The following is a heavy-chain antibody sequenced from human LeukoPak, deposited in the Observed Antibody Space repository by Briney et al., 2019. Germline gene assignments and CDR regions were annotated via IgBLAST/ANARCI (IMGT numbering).Heavy chain of an antibody. CDR3: ARDTEYSSSSQFDY. CDR2: ISSSGSTI. Sequence: GGSLRLSCAASGFTLSDYYMSWIRQAPGKGLEWVSYISSSGSTIYYADSVKGRFTISRDNAKNSLYLQMNSLRAEDTAVYYCARDTEYSSSSQFDYWGQGTLVTVSS. V-gene: IGHV3-11*04. J-gene: IGHJ4*02. D-gene: IGHD6-6*01. CDR1: GFTLSDYY.